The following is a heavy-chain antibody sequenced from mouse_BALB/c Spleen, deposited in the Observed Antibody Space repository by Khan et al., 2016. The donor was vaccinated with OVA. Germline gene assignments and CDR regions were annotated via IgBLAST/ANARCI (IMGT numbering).Heavy chain of an antibody. CDR1: GYTFTNNG. J-gene: IGHJ4*01. V-gene: IGHV9-3-1*01. Sequence: QIQLVQSGPELKKPGETVKISCKASGYTFTNNGMNWVKLAPGKGLKWMGRINTYTGKPTYADDFKGRFAFSLETSASTAYLQINNLKNEDTATYFCARVGYNGTMDYWGQGTSVTVSS. CDR2: INTYTGKP. D-gene: IGHD2-14*01. CDR3: ARVGYNGTMDY.